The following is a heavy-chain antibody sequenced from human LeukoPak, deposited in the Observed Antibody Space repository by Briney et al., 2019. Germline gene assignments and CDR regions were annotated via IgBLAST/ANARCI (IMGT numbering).Heavy chain of an antibody. CDR3: ARVRWLVPYFDY. V-gene: IGHV1-69*04. CDR2: IIPILGIA. D-gene: IGHD6-19*01. CDR1: GYTFTGYY. J-gene: IGHJ4*02. Sequence: SVKVSCKASGYTFTGYYMHWVRQAPGQGLEWMGRIIPILGIANYAQKFQGRVTITADKSTSTAYMELSSLRSEDTAVYYCARVRWLVPYFDYWGQGTLVTVSS.